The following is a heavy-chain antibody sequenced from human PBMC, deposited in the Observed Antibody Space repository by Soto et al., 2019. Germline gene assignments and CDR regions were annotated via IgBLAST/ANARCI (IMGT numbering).Heavy chain of an antibody. V-gene: IGHV3-21*01. CDR3: ARPANWNDAQDPFDD. Sequence: GGSLRLSCAASGFTFSSYSMNWVRQAPGKGLEWVSSISSSSSYIYYADSVKGRFTISRDNAKNSLYLQMNSLRAEDTAVYYCARPANWNDAQDPFDDWGQGTLVTVSS. J-gene: IGHJ4*02. CDR1: GFTFSSYS. D-gene: IGHD1-1*01. CDR2: ISSSSSYI.